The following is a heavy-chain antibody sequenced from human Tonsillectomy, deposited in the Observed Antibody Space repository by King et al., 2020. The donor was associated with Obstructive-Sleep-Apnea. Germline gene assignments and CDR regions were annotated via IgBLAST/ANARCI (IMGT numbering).Heavy chain of an antibody. CDR2: ISPYNGNT. CDR3: ARDPPPYSKDYYGMDV. V-gene: IGHV1-18*01. CDR1: AYTFTSYG. J-gene: IGHJ6*02. D-gene: IGHD4-11*01. Sequence: QLVQSGAEVKKPGASVKVSCKASAYTFTSYGISWVRQAPGQGLEWMGWISPYNGNTYYEQKVQGRVTMTTDTSTSTAYLELRSLISDDTAVYYCARDPPPYSKDYYGMDVWGQGTTVTVSS.